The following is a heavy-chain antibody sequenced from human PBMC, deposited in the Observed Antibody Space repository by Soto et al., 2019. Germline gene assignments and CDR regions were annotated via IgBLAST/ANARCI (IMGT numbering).Heavy chain of an antibody. J-gene: IGHJ4*02. CDR1: GGSTSSDNY. CDR2: IYYSGNT. V-gene: IGHV4-30-4*01. D-gene: IGHD3-16*01. Sequence: PSETLSLTCTVSGGSTSSDNYWSWIRQPHGKVLEWIGLIYYSGNTDYNLSLKSRLAISIDTSKNQFSLKLSSVTAADTAVYFCAREGGESSDGLYYFDSWGQGSLVTVSS. CDR3: AREGGESSDGLYYFDS.